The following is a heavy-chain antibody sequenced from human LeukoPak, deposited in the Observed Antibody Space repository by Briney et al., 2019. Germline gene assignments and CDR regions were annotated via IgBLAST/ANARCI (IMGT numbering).Heavy chain of an antibody. CDR2: IYHSGKT. CDR1: GYSINNGYY. CDR3: ARDATMMGNYFNY. V-gene: IGHV4-38-2*02. Sequence: PSETLSLTCIVSGYSINNGYYWGWIRQPPGRGLEWIGSIYHSGKTYYNPSLKSRVTISVDTSKNQFSLKLSSVTAADTAVYYCARDATMMGNYFNYWGQGTLVTVSS. J-gene: IGHJ4*02. D-gene: IGHD5-12*01.